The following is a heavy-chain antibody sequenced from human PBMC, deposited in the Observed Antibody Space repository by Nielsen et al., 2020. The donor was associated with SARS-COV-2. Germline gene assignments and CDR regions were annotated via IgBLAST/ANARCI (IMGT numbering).Heavy chain of an antibody. V-gene: IGHV3-74*01. D-gene: IGHD6-13*01. CDR1: GFTFSSYG. Sequence: RGSLGLSCAASGFTFSSYGMHWVRQAPGKGLVWVSRINSDGSSTSYADSVKGRFTISRDNAKNTLYLQMNSLRAEDTAVYYCARVRVREQLVDDDAFDIWGQGTMVTVSS. CDR3: ARVRVREQLVDDDAFDI. J-gene: IGHJ3*02. CDR2: INSDGSST.